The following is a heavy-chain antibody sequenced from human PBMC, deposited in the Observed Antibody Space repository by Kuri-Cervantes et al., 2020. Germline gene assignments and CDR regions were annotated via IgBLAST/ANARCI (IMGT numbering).Heavy chain of an antibody. Sequence: GESLKISCAASGFTFRNYAMTWVRQATGKGLEWVSAIGTAGDTYYPGSVKGRFTISRENAKNSLYLQMNSLRAGDTAVYYCARGGHSGYDFDYWGQGTLVTVSS. CDR3: ARGGHSGYDFDY. CDR2: IGTAGDT. D-gene: IGHD5-12*01. CDR1: GFTFRNYA. J-gene: IGHJ4*02. V-gene: IGHV3-13*01.